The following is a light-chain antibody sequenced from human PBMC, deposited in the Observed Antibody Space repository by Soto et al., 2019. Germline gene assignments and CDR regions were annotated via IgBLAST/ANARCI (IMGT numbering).Light chain of an antibody. CDR2: AAY. CDR3: QKYDNATLT. Sequence: DIQMTQAPSSLSASVGDRVTITCRARQDISTYLAWYQQKPGKVPKLLISAAYTLQSGVPPRFSGSGSGTDFTLTISSLQPEDVATYYCQKYDNATLTFGGGTEVEIK. J-gene: IGKJ4*01. CDR1: QDISTY. V-gene: IGKV1-27*01.